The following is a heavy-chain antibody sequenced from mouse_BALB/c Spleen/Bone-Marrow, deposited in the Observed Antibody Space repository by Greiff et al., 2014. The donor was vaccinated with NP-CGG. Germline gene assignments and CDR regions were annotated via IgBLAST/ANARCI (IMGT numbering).Heavy chain of an antibody. CDR2: INPYNDGT. Sequence: VHVKQSGPELVKPGASVKMSCKASVYTFTNYVIHWVKQKPGQGLEWIGYINPYNDGTKYNEKFRGKATLTSDKSSSTAYMELSSLTSEDSAVYYCARGGGNFFPPMDYWGQGTSVTVSS. J-gene: IGHJ4*01. CDR1: VYTFTNYV. CDR3: ARGGGNFFPPMDY. V-gene: IGHV1-14*01. D-gene: IGHD2-1*01.